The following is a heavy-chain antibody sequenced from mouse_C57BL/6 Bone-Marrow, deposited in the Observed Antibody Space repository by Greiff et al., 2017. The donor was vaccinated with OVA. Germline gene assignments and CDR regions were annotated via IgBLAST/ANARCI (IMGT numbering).Heavy chain of an antibody. CDR2: INPYNGGT. V-gene: IGHV1-19*01. CDR3: ARWDTTVVALDFDV. Sequence: VQLKQSGPVLVKPGASVKMSCKASGYTFTDYYMNWVKQSHGKSLEWIGVINPYNGGTSYNQKFKGKATLTVDKSSSTAYMELNSLTSEDSAVYYCARWDTTVVALDFDVWGTGTTVTVSS. CDR1: GYTFTDYY. J-gene: IGHJ1*03. D-gene: IGHD1-1*01.